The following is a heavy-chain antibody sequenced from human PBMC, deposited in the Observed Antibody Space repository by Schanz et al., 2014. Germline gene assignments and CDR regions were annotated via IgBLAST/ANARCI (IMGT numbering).Heavy chain of an antibody. J-gene: IGHJ4*02. Sequence: QVQLVQSGAEVKKPGASVTVSCKASGYTFTSYYMYWVRQAPGQGLEWMGVINPRGGSAIYAQNFQARVTSTSATSTNAAYMVLCRQITRQTTVDSCTRGTRVRTYDYWSALSSFDYWGPGTLVTVSS. CDR1: GYTFTSYY. V-gene: IGHV1-46*01. CDR3: TRGTRVRTYDYWSALSSFDY. D-gene: IGHD3-3*01. CDR2: INPRGGSA.